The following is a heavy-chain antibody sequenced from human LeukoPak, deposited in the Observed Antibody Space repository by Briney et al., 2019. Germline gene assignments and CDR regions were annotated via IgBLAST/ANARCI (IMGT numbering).Heavy chain of an antibody. Sequence: PSETLSLTCAVYGRSFSAYYWSWIRQSPGKGLEWIGEINDRESTNYNPSLKSRVTISVDTSMNQFSLELSSVTAADTAVYYCARGFYGGNPASVDHWGQGTLVTVSS. CDR2: INDREST. CDR3: ARGFYGGNPASVDH. V-gene: IGHV4-34*01. CDR1: GRSFSAYY. J-gene: IGHJ4*02. D-gene: IGHD4-23*01.